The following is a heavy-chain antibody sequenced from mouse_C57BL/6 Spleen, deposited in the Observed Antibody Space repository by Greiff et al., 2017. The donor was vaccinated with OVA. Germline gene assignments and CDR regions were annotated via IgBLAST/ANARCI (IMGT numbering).Heavy chain of an antibody. D-gene: IGHD1-1*01. CDR3: TTGGTTVVRAY. J-gene: IGHJ3*01. Sequence: EVKLVESGAELVRPGASVKLSCTASGFNIKDDYMHWVKQRPEQGLEWIGWIDPENGDTEYASKFQGKATITADTSSNTAYLQLSSLTSEDTAVYYCTTGGTTVVRAYWGQGTLVTVSA. V-gene: IGHV14-4*01. CDR2: IDPENGDT. CDR1: GFNIKDDY.